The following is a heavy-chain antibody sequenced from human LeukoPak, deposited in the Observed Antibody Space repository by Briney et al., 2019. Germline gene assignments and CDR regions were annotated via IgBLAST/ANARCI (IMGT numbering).Heavy chain of an antibody. CDR2: IYYSGST. CDR1: GGSISSGGYY. V-gene: IGHV4-31*03. CDR3: AREGIAAAGTIDY. Sequence: KASETLSLTCTVSGGSISSGGYYWSWIRQHPGKGLEWIGYIYYSGSTYYNPSLKSRVTISVDTSKNQFSLKLSSVTAADTAVYYCAREGIAAAGTIDYWGQGTLVTVSS. J-gene: IGHJ4*02. D-gene: IGHD6-13*01.